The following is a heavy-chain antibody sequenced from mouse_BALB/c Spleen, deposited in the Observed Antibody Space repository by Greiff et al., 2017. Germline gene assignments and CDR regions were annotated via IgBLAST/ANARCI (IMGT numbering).Heavy chain of an antibody. V-gene: IGHV1S135*01. Sequence: VQLKQSGPELMKPGASVKISCKASGYSFTSYYMHWVKQSHGKSLEWIGYIDPFNGGTSYNQKFKGKATLTVDKSSSTAYMHLSSLTSEDSAVYYCARRGDGYYWYFDVWGAGTTVTVSS. CDR3: ARRGDGYYWYFDV. D-gene: IGHD2-3*01. CDR2: IDPFNGGT. J-gene: IGHJ1*01. CDR1: GYSFTSYY.